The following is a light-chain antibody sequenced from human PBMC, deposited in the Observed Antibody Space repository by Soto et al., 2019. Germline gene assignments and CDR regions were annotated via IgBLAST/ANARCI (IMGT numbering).Light chain of an antibody. CDR1: SSNIGSNH. Sequence: QSVLTQPPSASGTPGQRVTISCSGSSSNIGSNHVYWYQHFPGMAPKLLMYRSDQRPTGVSDRFSGSKSGTSASLAISGLRSDDEADYYCSARDDILSGVVFGGGTKVTVL. J-gene: IGLJ2*01. CDR3: SARDDILSGVV. CDR2: RSD. V-gene: IGLV1-47*01.